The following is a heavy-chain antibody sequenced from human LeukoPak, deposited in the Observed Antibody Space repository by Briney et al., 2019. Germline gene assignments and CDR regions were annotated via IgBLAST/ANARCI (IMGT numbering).Heavy chain of an antibody. J-gene: IGHJ5*02. Sequence: GGGLRLSCAASVFTFSDYYMSWIRQAPGKGREWVTYISSSSSYTNIAGSVQGRFTISRDNAKNSLYLQMNSLRAEDTAVYYCARTLRYSYGTEGWFDPWGQGPLVTVSS. D-gene: IGHD5-18*01. CDR3: ARTLRYSYGTEGWFDP. V-gene: IGHV3-11*06. CDR1: VFTFSDYY. CDR2: ISSSSSYT.